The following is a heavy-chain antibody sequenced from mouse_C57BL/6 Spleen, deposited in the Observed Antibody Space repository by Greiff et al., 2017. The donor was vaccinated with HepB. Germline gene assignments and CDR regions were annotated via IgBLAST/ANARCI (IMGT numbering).Heavy chain of an antibody. Sequence: EVQLLPSGPALLTPVASLPLSFPASLSTFPSYHMPFVHPLPGTSLEWIGYITPNNGGTSYNQKFKGKATLTVNKSSSTAYMELRSLTSEDSAVYYCARDDYWGQGTTLTVSS. CDR1: LSTFPSYH. J-gene: IGHJ2*01. CDR3: ARDDY. CDR2: ITPNNGGT. V-gene: IGHV1-22*01.